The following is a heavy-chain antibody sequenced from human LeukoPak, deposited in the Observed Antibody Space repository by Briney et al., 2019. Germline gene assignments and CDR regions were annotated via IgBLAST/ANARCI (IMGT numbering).Heavy chain of an antibody. V-gene: IGHV4-38-2*02. J-gene: IGHJ5*02. CDR2: IYYSGST. CDR1: GYSISSGYY. Sequence: SETLSLTCTVSGYSISSGYYWGWIRQPPGKGLEWIGSIYYSGSTYYNPSLKSRVTISVDTSKNQFSLKLSSVTAADTAVYYCARDLLRFLEWSYNWFDPWGQGTLVTVSS. CDR3: ARDLLRFLEWSYNWFDP. D-gene: IGHD3-3*01.